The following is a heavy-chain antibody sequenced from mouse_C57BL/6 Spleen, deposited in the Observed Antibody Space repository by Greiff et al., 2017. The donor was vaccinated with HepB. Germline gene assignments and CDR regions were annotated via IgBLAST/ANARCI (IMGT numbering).Heavy chain of an antibody. V-gene: IGHV1-50*01. J-gene: IGHJ3*01. CDR3: ARYYGAY. CDR1: GYTFTSYW. D-gene: IGHD1-1*02. Sequence: VQLQQPGAELVKPGASVKLSCKASGYTFTSYWMQWVKQRPGQGLEWIGEIDPSDSYTNYNQKFKGKATLTVDTSSSTAYMQLSSLTSEDSAVYYWARYYGAYWGQGTLVTVSA. CDR2: IDPSDSYT.